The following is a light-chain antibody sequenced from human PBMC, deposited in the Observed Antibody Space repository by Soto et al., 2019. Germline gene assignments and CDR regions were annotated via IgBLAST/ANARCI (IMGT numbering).Light chain of an antibody. Sequence: DIQMTQSPSTLSASVGDRVTITCRASQRISAWLAWYQQKPGKAPKLLIYDASNLESGVPSRFSGSGSGTEFTLTISSLQPDDFATDDCQQYNSYLLTFGGGTKV. V-gene: IGKV1-5*01. J-gene: IGKJ4*01. CDR1: QRISAW. CDR2: DAS. CDR3: QQYNSYLLT.